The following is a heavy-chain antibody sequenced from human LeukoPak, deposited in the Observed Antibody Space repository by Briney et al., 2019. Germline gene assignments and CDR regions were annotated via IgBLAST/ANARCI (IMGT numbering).Heavy chain of an antibody. CDR1: GYSFTSYW. CDR3: ARRVYNWNDVWAFDI. D-gene: IGHD1-1*01. J-gene: IGHJ3*02. Sequence: NRGESLKISCKGSGYSFTSYWIGWVRQMPGKGLEWMGIIYPGDADTRYSPSFQGQVTNSADKSINTAYLQWSSLKASDTAMFYCARRVYNWNDVWAFDIWGQGTMVTVSS. V-gene: IGHV5-51*01. CDR2: IYPGDADT.